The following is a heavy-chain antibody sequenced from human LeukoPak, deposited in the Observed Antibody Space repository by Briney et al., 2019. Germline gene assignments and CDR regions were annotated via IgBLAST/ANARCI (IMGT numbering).Heavy chain of an antibody. Sequence: GGSLRLSCAASGFAVSTSWMSWVRQAPGKGLEWVANIKQDGSEKYYVDSVKGRFTISRDNAKNSLYLQMNSLRAEDTAVYYCAREQWLAPSDYWGQGTLVTVSS. CDR2: IKQDGSEK. J-gene: IGHJ4*02. V-gene: IGHV3-7*01. CDR3: AREQWLAPSDY. D-gene: IGHD6-19*01. CDR1: GFAVSTSW.